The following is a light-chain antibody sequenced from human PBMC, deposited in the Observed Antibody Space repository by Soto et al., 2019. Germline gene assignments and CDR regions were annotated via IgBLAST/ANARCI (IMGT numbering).Light chain of an antibody. Sequence: EIVLTQSPGTLSLSPGERATLSCRASQSITSSYLAWYQQKPGQAPRLLISGTISRATGIPDRFSGSGSGTDLTLTISRMEPEDFAVYYCQQYGSPLWTFGQGTKVEIK. CDR2: GTI. CDR1: QSITSSY. J-gene: IGKJ1*01. CDR3: QQYGSPLWT. V-gene: IGKV3-20*01.